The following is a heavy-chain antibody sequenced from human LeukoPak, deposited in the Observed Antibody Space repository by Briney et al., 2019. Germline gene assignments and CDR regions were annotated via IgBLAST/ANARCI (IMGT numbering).Heavy chain of an antibody. V-gene: IGHV4-4*07. D-gene: IGHD3-9*01. CDR2: IYTSGST. Sequence: PSETLSLTCTVSHYSVSNGYYWGWIRPPAGKGLEWIGRIYTSGSTNYNPSLKSRVTISVDTSKNQFSLKLSSVTAADTAVYYCAREGSYFDWLLYFDYWGQGTLVTVSS. CDR1: HYSVSNGYY. CDR3: AREGSYFDWLLYFDY. J-gene: IGHJ4*02.